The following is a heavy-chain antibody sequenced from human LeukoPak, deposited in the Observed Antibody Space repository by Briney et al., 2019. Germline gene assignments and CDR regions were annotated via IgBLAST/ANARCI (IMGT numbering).Heavy chain of an antibody. D-gene: IGHD6-25*01. V-gene: IGHV4-34*01. CDR3: ARPPGDSSGPQAFDI. CDR1: GGSFSGYY. Sequence: SETLSLTCAVYGGSFSGYYWSWIRQPPGKGPEWIGSIYSIGSTYYNPSLESRVTISVDTSKNHFSLKLNSVTAADTAVYYCARPPGDSSGPQAFDIWGQGTMVTVSS. CDR2: IYSIGST. J-gene: IGHJ3*02.